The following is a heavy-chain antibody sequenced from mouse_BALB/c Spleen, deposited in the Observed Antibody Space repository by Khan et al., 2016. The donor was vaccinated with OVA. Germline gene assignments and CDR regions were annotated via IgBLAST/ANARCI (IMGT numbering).Heavy chain of an antibody. D-gene: IGHD1-1*02. J-gene: IGHJ1*01. CDR3: ASGGYWYFDD. CDR1: GYPFTNYG. V-gene: IGHV9-3-1*01. CDR2: INTYTGEP. Sequence: QIQLVQSGPELKKPGETVKISCKASGYPFTNYGMNWVKQAPGKGLKWMGWINTYTGEPTYADDFKGRFAFSLETSASTAYLQIDNLKNEDTAAYFCASGGYWYFDDWGAGTTVTVSS.